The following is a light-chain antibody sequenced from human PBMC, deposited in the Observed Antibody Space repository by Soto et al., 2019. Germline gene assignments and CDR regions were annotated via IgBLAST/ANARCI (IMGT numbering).Light chain of an antibody. Sequence: QSVLTQPASVSGSPGQSIAISCTGTSSDVGGYKYVSWYQQHPGKAPKLVIYDVSNRPSGVSDRFSGSKSGNTASLTISGLQAEDEGDFYCSSYTGTSTYVLGTGTKVTVL. J-gene: IGLJ1*01. V-gene: IGLV2-14*01. CDR1: SSDVGGYKY. CDR2: DVS. CDR3: SSYTGTSTYV.